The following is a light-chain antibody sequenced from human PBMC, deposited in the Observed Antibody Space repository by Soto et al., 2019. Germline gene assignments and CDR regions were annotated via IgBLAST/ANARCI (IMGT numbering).Light chain of an antibody. CDR3: QQDYSSPLT. CDR1: QSVLYTSNNKNY. CDR2: WAS. V-gene: IGKV4-1*01. Sequence: DIVMTQSPDSLAVSLGERATINCKSSQSVLYTSNNKNYLAWYQQKPGQPPKLLIYWASTRESGVPDRFSGSASGTDFTLPIGSLRAEDVAVYSCQQDYSSPLTFGGGTKGEIK. J-gene: IGKJ4*01.